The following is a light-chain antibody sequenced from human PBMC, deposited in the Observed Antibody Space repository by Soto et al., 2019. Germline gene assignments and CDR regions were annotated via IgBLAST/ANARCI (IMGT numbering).Light chain of an antibody. Sequence: QSVLTQPPSASGSPGQSVTISCTGTSSDVGAYIFVSWYQQHPGKAPKLMVYDVNRRPPGVPDRFFGSKSGNTASLTVSGLQAEDEADYYCVSFAGGTYVFGTGTMV. CDR1: SSDVGAYIF. V-gene: IGLV2-8*01. CDR2: DVN. J-gene: IGLJ1*01. CDR3: VSFAGGTYV.